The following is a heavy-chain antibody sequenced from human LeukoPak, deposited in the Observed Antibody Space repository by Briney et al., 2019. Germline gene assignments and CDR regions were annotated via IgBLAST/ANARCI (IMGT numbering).Heavy chain of an antibody. CDR1: GGTFSSYA. CDR3: ARERFTMVRRVIITDIPFDP. Sequence: GASVKVSCKASGGTFSSYAISWVRQAPGQGLEWMGGIIPIFGTANYAQTFQGRVTITADESTSTAYMELSSLRSEDTAVYYCARERFTMVRRVIITDIPFDPWGQGTLVTVSS. CDR2: IIPIFGTA. D-gene: IGHD3-10*01. J-gene: IGHJ5*02. V-gene: IGHV1-69*13.